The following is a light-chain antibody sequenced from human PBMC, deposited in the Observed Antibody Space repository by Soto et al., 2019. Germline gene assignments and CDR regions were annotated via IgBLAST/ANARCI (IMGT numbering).Light chain of an antibody. V-gene: IGKV3-11*01. CDR2: DAS. CDR1: QSVSTY. J-gene: IGKJ4*01. Sequence: EIVLTQSPATLSLSPGERATLSCRASQSVSTYLAWYQQKPGQAPRLLIYDASNRATGIPARFSGSGSGTDFTLTISILAPEDFAVYYCKQRSNWPLTFGGGTKVDIK. CDR3: KQRSNWPLT.